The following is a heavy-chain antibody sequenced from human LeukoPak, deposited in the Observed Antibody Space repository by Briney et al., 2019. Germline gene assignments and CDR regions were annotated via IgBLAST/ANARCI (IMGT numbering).Heavy chain of an antibody. D-gene: IGHD2-2*01. Sequence: PSETLSLTCTVSGGSISSNTYYWGWIRQPPGKGLEWIGSIYYSGSTYYNPSLKSRVTISVDTSKNQFSLKLSSVTAADTAVYYCARDYQGGHGDNTVDYWGQGTLVTVSS. V-gene: IGHV4-39*07. CDR3: ARDYQGGHGDNTVDY. CDR2: IYYSGST. J-gene: IGHJ4*02. CDR1: GGSISSNTYY.